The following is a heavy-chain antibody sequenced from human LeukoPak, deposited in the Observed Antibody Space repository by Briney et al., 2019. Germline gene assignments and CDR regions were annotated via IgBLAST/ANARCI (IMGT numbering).Heavy chain of an antibody. D-gene: IGHD3-3*01. CDR3: AKDPRVTIFGVVPNWFHP. Sequence: GGSLRLSCAASGFIFGRDSMNWVRQAPGRGLEWISYISRDSDIRYYADSVRGRFHISRDNARNSLYLQMNSLRAEDTAVYYCAKDPRVTIFGVVPNWFHPWGQGTLVTVSS. J-gene: IGHJ5*02. V-gene: IGHV3-48*01. CDR2: ISRDSDIR. CDR1: GFIFGRDS.